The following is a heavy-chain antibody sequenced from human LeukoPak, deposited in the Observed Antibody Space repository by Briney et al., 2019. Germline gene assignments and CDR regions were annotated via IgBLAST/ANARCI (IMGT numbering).Heavy chain of an antibody. CDR1: GGSISSYY. Sequence: SETLSLTCTVSGGSISSYYWSWIRQPPGKGLEWIGYIYYSGSTNYNPSLKSRVTTSVDTSKNQFSLKLSSVTAADTAVYYCARQGGGFWYFDLWGRGTLVTVSS. J-gene: IGHJ2*01. CDR2: IYYSGST. V-gene: IGHV4-59*08. CDR3: ARQGGGFWYFDL. D-gene: IGHD6-25*01.